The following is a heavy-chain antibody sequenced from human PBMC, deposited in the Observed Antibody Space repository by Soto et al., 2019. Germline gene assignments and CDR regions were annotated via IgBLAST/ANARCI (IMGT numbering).Heavy chain of an antibody. Sequence: PSETLSLTCTVSGGSIRSYYWSWIRQPPGKGLEWIGYIYYSGSTNYNPSLKSRVTISVDTSKNQFSLKLSSVTAADTAVYYCARGGTPIDYWGQGTLVTVSS. CDR1: GGSIRSYY. J-gene: IGHJ4*02. CDR3: ARGGTPIDY. D-gene: IGHD3-16*01. CDR2: IYYSGST. V-gene: IGHV4-59*08.